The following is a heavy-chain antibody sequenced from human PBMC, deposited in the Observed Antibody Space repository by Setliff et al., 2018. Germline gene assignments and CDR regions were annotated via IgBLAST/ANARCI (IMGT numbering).Heavy chain of an antibody. D-gene: IGHD6-25*01. J-gene: IGHJ6*03. CDR3: ARGSVEYSRGWYYYMDV. CDR2: NSV. CDR1: GYTFANYG. V-gene: IGHV1-18*01. Sequence: GASVKVSCKAFGYTFANYGINWVRQAPGQGLEWMGWNSVYARRFQGRVTMTIDTPTSTAYMELRSLRSDDTAVYYCARGSVEYSRGWYYYMDVWGKGTTVTVSS.